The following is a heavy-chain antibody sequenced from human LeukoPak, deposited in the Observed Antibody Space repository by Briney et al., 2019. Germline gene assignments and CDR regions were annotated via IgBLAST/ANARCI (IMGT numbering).Heavy chain of an antibody. J-gene: IGHJ5*02. Sequence: SETLSLTCTVSGGSIRGYYWTWIRQPPGKGLEWIGCIYSSGSTSYKPSLKRRITISVDTSKNQFSLNLSSVTAADTAVYYCVRGKAAAGAIWFDPWGQGTLVTVSS. V-gene: IGHV4-59*01. CDR1: GGSIRGYY. CDR2: IYSSGST. D-gene: IGHD6-13*01. CDR3: VRGKAAAGAIWFDP.